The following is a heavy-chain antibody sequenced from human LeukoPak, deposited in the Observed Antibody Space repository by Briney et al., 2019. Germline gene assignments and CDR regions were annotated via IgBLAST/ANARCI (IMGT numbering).Heavy chain of an antibody. CDR3: AMCSGGSCYLNYFDY. CDR1: GDSFTSYW. J-gene: IGHJ4*02. CDR2: IYPSDSET. D-gene: IGHD2-15*01. V-gene: IGHV5-51*03. Sequence: GAAVKISCKGAGDSFTSYWIGWVRRMPGKGGEGMGIIYPSDSETRYSPSFQGQVTISADMSNNMAFLQWSSLKAWDTAMYYCAMCSGGSCYLNYFDYWGQGTLVTVSS.